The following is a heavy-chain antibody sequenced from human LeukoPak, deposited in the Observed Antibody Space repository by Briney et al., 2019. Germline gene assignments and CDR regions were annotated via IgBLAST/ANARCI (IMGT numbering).Heavy chain of an antibody. CDR1: GDSISGSSYY. CDR2: IYHNGNI. J-gene: IGHJ4*02. V-gene: IGHV4-39*01. Sequence: SVTLSLTCTVSGDSISGSSYYWGWIREPPGEGLEWSGSIYHNGNIYYNPSLKSRVSISVDTSKNQFSLKLSSVTAADTAVYYCARHDRRTGSHFDYWGQGTLVTVSS. CDR3: ARHDRRTGSHFDY. D-gene: IGHD1-14*01.